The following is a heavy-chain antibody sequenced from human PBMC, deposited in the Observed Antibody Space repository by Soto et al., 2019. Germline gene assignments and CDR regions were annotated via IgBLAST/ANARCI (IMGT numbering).Heavy chain of an antibody. CDR3: ARGRDSGSRWYSRGGWFDP. Sequence: ASVKVSCKASGYTFTSYDINWVRQATGQGLEWMGWMNPNSGNTGYAQKFQGRVTMTRNTSISTAYMELSSLRSEDTAVYYCARGRDSGSRWYSRGGWFDPWGQGTLVPVSS. CDR1: GYTFTSYD. CDR2: MNPNSGNT. V-gene: IGHV1-8*01. D-gene: IGHD6-13*01. J-gene: IGHJ5*02.